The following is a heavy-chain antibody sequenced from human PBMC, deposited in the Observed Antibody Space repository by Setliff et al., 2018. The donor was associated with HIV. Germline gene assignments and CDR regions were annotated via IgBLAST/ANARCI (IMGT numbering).Heavy chain of an antibody. D-gene: IGHD2-8*02. Sequence: SLRLSCAASTFSVSEYAISWVRQAPRKGLEWVSGVSNTGRRTFYADSVKGRFTISKDNFENVVYLQMNSLRVDDTAVYYCVKDAYSTGKPGISWGQGTQVTVSS. V-gene: IGHV3-23*05. J-gene: IGHJ4*02. CDR1: TFSVSEYA. CDR3: VKDAYSTGKPGIS. CDR2: VSNTGRRT.